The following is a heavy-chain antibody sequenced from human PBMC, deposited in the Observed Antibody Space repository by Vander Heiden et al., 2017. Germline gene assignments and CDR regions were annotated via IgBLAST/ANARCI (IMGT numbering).Heavy chain of an antibody. CDR3: ARLVVGGDYYYYGMDV. CDR1: GGSISSYY. D-gene: IGHD1-26*01. CDR2: IYYSGST. J-gene: IGHJ6*02. Sequence: QVQLQESGPGLVKPSETLSLACPASGGSISSYYWSWIRQPPGKGLEWIGYIYYSGSTNYNPSLKSRVTISVDTSKNQFSLKLSSVTAADTAVYYCARLVVGGDYYYYGMDVWGQGTTVTVSS. V-gene: IGHV4-59*08.